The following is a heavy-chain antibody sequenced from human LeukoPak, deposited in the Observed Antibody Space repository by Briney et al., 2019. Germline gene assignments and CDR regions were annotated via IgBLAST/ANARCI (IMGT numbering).Heavy chain of an antibody. CDR2: MNHSGSA. V-gene: IGHV4-34*01. J-gene: IGHJ4*02. D-gene: IGHD2-2*01. CDR1: GGTFSGYY. Sequence: PSETLSLTCAVYGGTFSGYYWSWIRQPPGKGLEWIGEMNHSGSANCNPSLKSRVTISVDTSKNQFSLKLSSVTAADTAVYYCARVPSGVVVPATRGDYFDYWGQGTLVIVSS. CDR3: ARVPSGVVVPATRGDYFDY.